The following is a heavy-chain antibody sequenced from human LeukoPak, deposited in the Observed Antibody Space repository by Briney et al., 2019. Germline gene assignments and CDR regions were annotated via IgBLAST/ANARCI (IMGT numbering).Heavy chain of an antibody. Sequence: SETLSLTCTVSGGSISSYYWSWIRQPPGKGLEWIGYIYSSGSTNYSPSLKSRVTISVDTSKNQFTLKLYSVTAADTAVYYCARRYSGYGNAFDIWGQGTMVTVSS. D-gene: IGHD5-12*01. CDR1: GGSISSYY. CDR2: IYSSGST. CDR3: ARRYSGYGNAFDI. J-gene: IGHJ3*02. V-gene: IGHV4-59*08.